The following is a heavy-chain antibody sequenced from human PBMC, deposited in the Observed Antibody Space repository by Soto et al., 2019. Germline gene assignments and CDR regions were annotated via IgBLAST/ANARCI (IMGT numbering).Heavy chain of an antibody. D-gene: IGHD3-10*01. J-gene: IGHJ4*02. Sequence: TLSLTCSVSGTSIRGYYWTWIRQPPGKGLEWIGYIYYTGTTKYNPSLKSRVTISVDTSKNQFSLRLNSVTAADTAVYYCAREVSSFGSTHFDSCGQGALVTVYS. CDR3: AREVSSFGSTHFDS. V-gene: IGHV4-59*01. CDR1: GTSIRGYY. CDR2: IYYTGTT.